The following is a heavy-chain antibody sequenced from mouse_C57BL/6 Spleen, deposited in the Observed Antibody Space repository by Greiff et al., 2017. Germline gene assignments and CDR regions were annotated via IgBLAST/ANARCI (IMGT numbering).Heavy chain of an antibody. V-gene: IGHV3-1*01. CDR1: GYSITSGYD. CDR3: ARDDYDAMDY. CDR2: ISYSGST. Sequence: VQLQQSGPGMVKPSQSLSLTCTVTGYSITSGYDWHWLRHFPGNKLDWMGYISYSGSTNYNPSLKSRISITHDTSKNHFFLKLNSVTTEDTATYYCARDDYDAMDYWGQGTSVTVSS. J-gene: IGHJ4*01.